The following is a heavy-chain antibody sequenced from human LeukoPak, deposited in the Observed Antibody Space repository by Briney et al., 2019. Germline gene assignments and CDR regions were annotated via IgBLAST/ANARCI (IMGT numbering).Heavy chain of an antibody. CDR1: GFTFSDHY. D-gene: IGHD3-3*01. CDR3: ARGEWLFHY. J-gene: IGHJ4*02. V-gene: IGHV3-72*01. CDR2: TGNKANSYIT. Sequence: PGGSLRLPCAASGFTFSDHYMDWVRQAPGKGLEWVGRTGNKANSYITEYAASVKGRFTISRDDSKSSLYLQMNSLETDDTAVYYCARGEWLFHYWGQGTLVTVSS.